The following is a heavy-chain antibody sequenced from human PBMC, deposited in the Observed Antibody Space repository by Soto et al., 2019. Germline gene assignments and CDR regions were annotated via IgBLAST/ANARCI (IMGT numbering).Heavy chain of an antibody. V-gene: IGHV5-51*01. J-gene: IGHJ6*02. CDR2: IYPGDSDS. Sequence: PGESLKISCKGSGYSFTSYWIGWVRQMPGKDLEWMGIIYPGDSDSRYSPSLHGQVTISADKSISTAYLQWSSLKAWDTAMYYCATTILTGYYCYGIDVWGQGTTVTVSS. D-gene: IGHD3-9*01. CDR3: ATTILTGYYCYGIDV. CDR1: GYSFTSYW.